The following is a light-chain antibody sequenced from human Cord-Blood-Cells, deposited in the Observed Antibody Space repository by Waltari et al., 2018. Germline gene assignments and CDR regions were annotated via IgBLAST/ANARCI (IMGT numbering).Light chain of an antibody. J-gene: IGLJ3*02. CDR1: SSNIGSNY. V-gene: IGLV1-47*01. Sequence: QSVLTQPPSASGTPGQRVTISCSGSSSNIGSNYAYWYQQLPATAPKLLIYRNNQRPSGVPDRFSGCKSGTSASLAISGLRSEDEADYYCAAWDDSLSGPVFGGGTKLAVL. CDR3: AAWDDSLSGPV. CDR2: RNN.